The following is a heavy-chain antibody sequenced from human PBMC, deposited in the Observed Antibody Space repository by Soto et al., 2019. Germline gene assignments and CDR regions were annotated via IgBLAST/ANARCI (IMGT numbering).Heavy chain of an antibody. CDR1: GYSFTSYW. D-gene: IGHD4-17*01. J-gene: IGHJ4*02. CDR2: IYPGDSDT. Sequence: GESLKISCKGSGYSFTSYWIGWVRQMPGKGLEWMGIIYPGDSDTRYSPSFQGQVTISADKSISTAYLQWSSLKASDTAMYYCATRGETTVTTLPFLYFDYWGQGTLVTVSS. V-gene: IGHV5-51*03. CDR3: ATRGETTVTTLPFLYFDY.